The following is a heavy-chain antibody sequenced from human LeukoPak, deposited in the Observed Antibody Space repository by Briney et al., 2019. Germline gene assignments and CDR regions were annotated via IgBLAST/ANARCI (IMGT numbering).Heavy chain of an antibody. D-gene: IGHD6-19*01. CDR2: IYYSGST. CDR3: ARHSSGWFNWFDP. CDR1: GGSMSPYH. J-gene: IGHJ5*02. V-gene: IGHV4-59*08. Sequence: SETLSLTCTVSGGSMSPYHWGWIRQPPGKGLEWTGYIYYSGSTNYNPSLKSRVTISVDTSKNLFSLKLSSVTAADTAVYYCARHSSGWFNWFDPWGQGTLVTVSS.